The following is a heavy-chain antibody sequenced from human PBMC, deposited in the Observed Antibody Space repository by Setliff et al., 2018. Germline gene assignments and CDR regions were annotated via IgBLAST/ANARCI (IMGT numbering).Heavy chain of an antibody. V-gene: IGHV1-18*01. Sequence: ASVKVSCKASGYTFTYYGISWVRQAPGQGLEWMGWISGHNGNTNYARKFQGRVTLTTDTSTDTAYMELRGLSFDDTAIYYCAKEPAVTMTESIRRSYYDYALDVWGQGTAVTVSS. CDR3: AKEPAVTMTESIRRSYYDYALDV. D-gene: IGHD3-22*01. CDR2: ISGHNGNT. J-gene: IGHJ6*02. CDR1: GYTFTYYG.